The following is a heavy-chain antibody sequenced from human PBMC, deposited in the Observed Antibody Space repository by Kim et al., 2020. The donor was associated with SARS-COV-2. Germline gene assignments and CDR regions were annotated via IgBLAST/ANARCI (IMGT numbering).Heavy chain of an antibody. CDR2: IYYSGST. D-gene: IGHD3-16*01. V-gene: IGHV4-59*13. J-gene: IGHJ6*02. Sequence: SETLSLTCTVSGGSISSYYWSWIRQPPGKGLEWIGYIYYSGSTNYNPSLKSRVTISVDTSKNQFSLKLSSVTAADTAVYYCARGLGHYYYYYGMDVWGQGTTVTVSS. CDR1: GGSISSYY. CDR3: ARGLGHYYYYYGMDV.